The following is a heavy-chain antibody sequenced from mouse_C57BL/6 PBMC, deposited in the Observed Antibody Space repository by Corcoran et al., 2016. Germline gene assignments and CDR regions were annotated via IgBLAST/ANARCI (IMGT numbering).Heavy chain of an antibody. D-gene: IGHD1-1*01. CDR1: GYSITSGYY. Sequence: DVQLQESGPGLVKPSQSLSLTCSVTGYSITSGYYWNWIRQFPGNKLEWMGYISYDGSNNYNPSLKNRISITRDTSKNQFFLKLNSVTTEDTATYYCASGSSFYAMDYWGQGTSVTVSS. V-gene: IGHV3-6*01. CDR2: ISYDGSN. CDR3: ASGSSFYAMDY. J-gene: IGHJ4*01.